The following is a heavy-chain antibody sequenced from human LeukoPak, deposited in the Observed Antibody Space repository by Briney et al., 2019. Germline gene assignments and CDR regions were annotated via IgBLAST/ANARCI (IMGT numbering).Heavy chain of an antibody. CDR3: ARGVIAAAEHFDY. CDR2: INHSGST. V-gene: IGHV4-34*01. J-gene: IGHJ4*02. Sequence: SETLSLTCIVSGGSFSGYYWSWIRQPPGKGLEWIGEINHSGSTNYNPSLKSRVTISVDTSKNQFSLKLSSVTAADTAVYYCARGVIAAAEHFDYWGQGTLVTVSS. D-gene: IGHD6-13*01. CDR1: GGSFSGYY.